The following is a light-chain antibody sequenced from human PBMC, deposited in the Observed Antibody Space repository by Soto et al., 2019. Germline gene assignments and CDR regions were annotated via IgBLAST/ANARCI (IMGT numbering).Light chain of an antibody. CDR1: QSGSSSY. CDR3: QQYGSPPRT. J-gene: IGKJ1*01. CDR2: GAS. V-gene: IGKV3-20*01. Sequence: SQSPGTLSLSKGERATLSCRARQSGSSSYLGWYQQKPGQAPRLLMYGASSRATGIPERFSSSGSGTDFTLTISILEPEDCTVYYCQQYGSPPRTLGQGTKVDIK.